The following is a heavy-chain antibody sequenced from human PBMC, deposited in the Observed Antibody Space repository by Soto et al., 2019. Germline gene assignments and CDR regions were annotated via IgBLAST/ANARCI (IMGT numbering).Heavy chain of an antibody. V-gene: IGHV3-53*01. CDR1: GFTVSSNY. D-gene: IGHD5-18*01. CDR2: IYSGGST. Sequence: GGSLRLSCAASGFTVSSNYMSWVRQAPGKGLEWVSVIYSGGSTYYADSVKGRFTISRDNSKNTLYLQMNSLRAEDTAVYYCARETAMAIFDYWGQGTLGTSPQ. J-gene: IGHJ4*02. CDR3: ARETAMAIFDY.